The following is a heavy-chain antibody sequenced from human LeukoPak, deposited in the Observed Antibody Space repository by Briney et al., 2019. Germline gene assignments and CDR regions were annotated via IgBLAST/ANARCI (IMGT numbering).Heavy chain of an antibody. J-gene: IGHJ6*03. Sequence: GASVKVSCKASGYTFTSYDINWVRQATGQGLEWMGWMNPNSGNTGYAQKFQGRVTITRSTSISTAYMELSSLTSEDTAVYFCARAQMVYAILGDYYYMDVWDKGTTVTVSS. CDR2: MNPNSGNT. CDR3: ARAQMVYAILGDYYYMDV. V-gene: IGHV1-8*03. CDR1: GYTFTSYD. D-gene: IGHD2-8*01.